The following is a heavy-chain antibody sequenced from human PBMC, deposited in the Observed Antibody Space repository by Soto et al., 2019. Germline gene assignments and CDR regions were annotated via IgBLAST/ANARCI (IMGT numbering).Heavy chain of an antibody. D-gene: IGHD6-13*01. CDR1: GFTFSSYA. Sequence: QVQLVESGGGVVQPRRSLRLSCAASGFTFSSYAMHWVRQAPGKGLEWVAVISYDGSNKYYADSVKGRFTISRDNSKNTLYLQMNSLRAEDTAVYYCARGAVGQQLVHGYWGQGTLVTVSS. J-gene: IGHJ4*02. V-gene: IGHV3-30-3*01. CDR2: ISYDGSNK. CDR3: ARGAVGQQLVHGY.